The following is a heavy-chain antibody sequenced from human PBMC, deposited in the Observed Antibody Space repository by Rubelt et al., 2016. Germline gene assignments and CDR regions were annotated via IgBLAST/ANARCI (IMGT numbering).Heavy chain of an antibody. CDR2: IYYSGST. J-gene: IGHJ4*02. CDR1: GGSISSYY. V-gene: IGHV4-59*01. D-gene: IGHD1-26*01. Sequence: QVQLQESGPGLVKPSETLSLTCTVSGGSISSYYWSWIQQPPGKGLEWIGYIYYSGSTNYNPSLKSRVTISVDTSKNQFSLKLSSGTAADTAVYYCARDQAIGSGSYFRSAGNWGQGTLVTVSS. CDR3: ARDQAIGSGSYFRSAGN.